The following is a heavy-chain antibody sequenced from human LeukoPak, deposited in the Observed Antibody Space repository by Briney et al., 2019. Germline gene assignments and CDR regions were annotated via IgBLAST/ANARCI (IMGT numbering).Heavy chain of an antibody. CDR2: IYYSGST. CDR3: ARGHSGSYYN. CDR1: GGSISSYY. V-gene: IGHV4-59*01. D-gene: IGHD1-26*01. J-gene: IGHJ4*02. Sequence: PSETLSLTCTVSGGSISSYYWSWIRQPPGKGLEWIGYIYYSGSTNYNPSLKSRVTISVDTSKNQFSLKLSSVTAADTAVYYCARGHSGSYYNWGQGTLVTVSS.